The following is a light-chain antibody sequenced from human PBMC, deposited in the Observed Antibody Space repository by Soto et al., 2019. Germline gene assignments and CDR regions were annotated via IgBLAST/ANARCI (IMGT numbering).Light chain of an antibody. CDR2: DAS. J-gene: IGKJ1*01. Sequence: EIVLTQSPATLSLSPGERATLSCRASQSVSSSLAWYQQKPGQAPRLLIYDASNRATGIPARFSGSGSGTDFTLTISSLEPEDFAVYYCQHRSNWPSWTFGQGTKVEIK. V-gene: IGKV3-11*01. CDR3: QHRSNWPSWT. CDR1: QSVSSS.